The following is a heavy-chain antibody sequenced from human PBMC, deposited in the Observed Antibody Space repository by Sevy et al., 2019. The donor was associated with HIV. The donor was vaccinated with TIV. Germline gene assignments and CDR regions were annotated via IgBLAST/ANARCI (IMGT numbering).Heavy chain of an antibody. CDR3: ARFGSYRLAYYGIDV. CDR2: IYPGDSDT. D-gene: IGHD3-9*01. J-gene: IGHJ6*02. V-gene: IGHV5-51*01. CDR1: GYSFSNYW. Sequence: GESLKISCKGSGYSFSNYWLGWVRQMPGKGLELMGIIYPGDSDTRYSPSFQGQVTISVDKSSSTAYLQWSRLRASDTAMYYCARFGSYRLAYYGIDVWGQGTTVTVSS.